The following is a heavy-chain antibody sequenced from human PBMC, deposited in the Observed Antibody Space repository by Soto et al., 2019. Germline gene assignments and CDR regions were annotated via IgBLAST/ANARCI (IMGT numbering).Heavy chain of an antibody. D-gene: IGHD2-2*01. CDR3: ARDLEINCSSTSCYGYYYGMDV. J-gene: IGHJ6*02. CDR1: GGTFSSYA. V-gene: IGHV1-69*13. CDR2: IIPIFGTA. Sequence: GASVKVSCKASGGTFSSYAISWVRQAPGQGLEWMGGIIPIFGTANYAQKFQGRVTITADESTSTAYMELSSLRSEDTAVYYCARDLEINCSSTSCYGYYYGMDVWGQGTTVTVS.